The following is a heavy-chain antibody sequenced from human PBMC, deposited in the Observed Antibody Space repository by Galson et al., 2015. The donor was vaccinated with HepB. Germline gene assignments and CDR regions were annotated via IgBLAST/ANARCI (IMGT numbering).Heavy chain of an antibody. CDR1: GYTLTELS. V-gene: IGHV1-24*01. CDR3: ATGKAFGESAIFDY. J-gene: IGHJ4*02. D-gene: IGHD3-10*01. CDR2: SDPEDGET. Sequence: SVKVSCKVSGYTLTELSMHWVRQAPGKGLEWMGGSDPEDGETIYAQKFQGRVTMTEDTSTDTAYMELSSLRSEDTVVYYCATGKAFGESAIFDYWGQGTLVTVSS.